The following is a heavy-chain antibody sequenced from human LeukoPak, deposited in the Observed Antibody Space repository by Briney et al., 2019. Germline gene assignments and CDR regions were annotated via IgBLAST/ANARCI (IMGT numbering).Heavy chain of an antibody. CDR1: GFTFSSYA. CDR2: ISGSGGST. J-gene: IGHJ4*02. CDR3: AKGPNYYDSSGYYPDYYFDY. Sequence: GGSLRLSCAASGFTFSSYAMSWVRQAPGKGLEWVSAISGSGGSTYYADSVKGRFTISRDNSKNTLYLQMNSLRAEDTAVYYCAKGPNYYDSSGYYPDYYFDYWGQGTLVTVSS. D-gene: IGHD3-22*01. V-gene: IGHV3-23*01.